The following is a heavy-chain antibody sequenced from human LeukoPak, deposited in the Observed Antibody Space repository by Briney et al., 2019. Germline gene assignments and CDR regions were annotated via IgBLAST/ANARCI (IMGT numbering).Heavy chain of an antibody. D-gene: IGHD4/OR15-4a*01. V-gene: IGHV3-30-3*01. CDR2: ISYDGTNK. CDR1: GFTFRSYT. J-gene: IGHJ4*02. CDR3: ARDNPTYGGADY. Sequence: GGSLRLSCAASGFTFRSYTMHWVRQAPGKGLECVAVISYDGTNKYYADSVKGRFTISGDNSKNTLYLQMNSLRAEDTAVYYCARDNPTYGGADYWGQGTLVTVSS.